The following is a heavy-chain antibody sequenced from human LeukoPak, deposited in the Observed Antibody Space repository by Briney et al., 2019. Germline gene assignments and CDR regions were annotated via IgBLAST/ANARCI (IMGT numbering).Heavy chain of an antibody. CDR2: ISAYNGNT. Sequence: ASVKLSCKASGYTFTSYSISWGRQAPGQGLEWWGWISAYNGNTNYAQTLTGRVTMTTDTSTSTAYMEVRSLRSDDTAVYYCARDTRGGWSKWYFDYWGQGTLVTVSS. D-gene: IGHD2-8*02. J-gene: IGHJ4*02. CDR3: ARDTRGGWSKWYFDY. V-gene: IGHV1-18*01. CDR1: GYTFTSYS.